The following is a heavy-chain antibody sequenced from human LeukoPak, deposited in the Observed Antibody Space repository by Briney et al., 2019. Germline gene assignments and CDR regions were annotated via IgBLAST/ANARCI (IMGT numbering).Heavy chain of an antibody. D-gene: IGHD1-14*01. J-gene: IGHJ6*03. CDR3: ARRPGTYMDV. Sequence: GESLKISCKCSGYSFTSYWIGWVRQMPGKGLEWMGINYPSDSDIRYSPSFQGQVTISADKSISTAYLQWSSLKASDTAMYYCARRPGTYMDVWGKGTTVTVSS. CDR1: GYSFTSYW. V-gene: IGHV5-51*01. CDR2: NYPSDSDI.